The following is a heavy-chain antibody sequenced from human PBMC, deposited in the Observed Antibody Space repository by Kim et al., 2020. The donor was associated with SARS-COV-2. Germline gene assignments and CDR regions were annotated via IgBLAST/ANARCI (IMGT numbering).Heavy chain of an antibody. CDR2: GGTT. J-gene: IGHJ4*02. CDR3: TTVGRRLF. D-gene: IGHD2-21*01. Sequence: GGTTDYAAPVKGRFTISRDDSKNTLYLQMNSLKTEDTAVYYCTTVGRRLFWGQGTLVTVSS. V-gene: IGHV3-15*01.